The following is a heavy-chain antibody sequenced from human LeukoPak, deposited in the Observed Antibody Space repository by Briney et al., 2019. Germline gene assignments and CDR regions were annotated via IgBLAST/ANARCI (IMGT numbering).Heavy chain of an antibody. CDR1: GYTFTGYY. D-gene: IGHD6-19*01. CDR3: ARDRTRTGYSSGWYHDY. Sequence: ASVRVSCTASGYTFTGYYMHWVRQAPGQGLEWMGWINPNSGGTNYAQEFQGRVTMTRDTSISTAYMELSRLRSDDTAVYYCARDRTRTGYSSGWYHDYWGQGTLVTVSS. V-gene: IGHV1-2*02. CDR2: INPNSGGT. J-gene: IGHJ4*02.